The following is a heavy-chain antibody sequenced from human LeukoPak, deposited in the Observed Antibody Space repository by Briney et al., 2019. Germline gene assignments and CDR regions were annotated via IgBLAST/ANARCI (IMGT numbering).Heavy chain of an antibody. D-gene: IGHD6-19*01. V-gene: IGHV3-11*04. Sequence: PGGSLRLSCAASGFTFSDYYMSWIRQAPGKGLEWVSYISSYRHNTIYYADSVKGRFTISRDNAKNTLYLQMNSLRAEDTAVYYCARDVPGGWTDYWGQGTLVTVSS. CDR1: GFTFSDYY. J-gene: IGHJ4*02. CDR2: ISSYRHNTI. CDR3: ARDVPGGWTDY.